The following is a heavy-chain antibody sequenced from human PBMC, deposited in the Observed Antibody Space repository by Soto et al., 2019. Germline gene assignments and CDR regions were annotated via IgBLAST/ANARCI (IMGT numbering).Heavy chain of an antibody. V-gene: IGHV4-34*01. CDR2: INHSGST. D-gene: IGHD3-10*01. J-gene: IGHJ5*02. CDR1: GGSFSGYY. Sequence: SETLSLTCAVYGGSFSGYYWSWIRQPPGKGLEWIGEINHSGSTNYNPSLKSRVTISVDTSKNQFSLKLSSVTAADTAVYYCARGPLLNMVRGPNWFDPWGQGTLVTVSS. CDR3: ARGPLLNMVRGPNWFDP.